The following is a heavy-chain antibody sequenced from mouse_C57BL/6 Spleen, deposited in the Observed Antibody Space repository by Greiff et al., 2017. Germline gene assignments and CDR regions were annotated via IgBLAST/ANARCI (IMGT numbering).Heavy chain of an antibody. Sequence: VQLQQSGAELVKPGASVKISCKASGYAFSRYWMNWVKQRPGKGLEWIGQIYPGDGDTNYNGKFKGKATLTADKSSSTAYMQLSSLTSEDSAVYFCARESDFDYWGQGTTLTVSS. J-gene: IGHJ2*01. CDR1: GYAFSRYW. V-gene: IGHV1-80*01. CDR2: IYPGDGDT. CDR3: ARESDFDY.